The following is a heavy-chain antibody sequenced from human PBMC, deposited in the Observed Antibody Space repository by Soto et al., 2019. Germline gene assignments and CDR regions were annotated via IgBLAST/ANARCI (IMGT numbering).Heavy chain of an antibody. J-gene: IGHJ4*01. CDR1: GFSFGSYG. Sequence: GGSLRLSCAASGFSFGSYGMQWVRQAPGKGLEWVALISHVGFYLYYADSVKGRFTISRDNAKNSLYLQMNSLRAEDTAVYYCARVMDDFWSGYPDLDYWGRGTLVTVSS. CDR2: ISHVGFYL. CDR3: ARVMDDFWSGYPDLDY. V-gene: IGHV3-30*03. D-gene: IGHD3-3*01.